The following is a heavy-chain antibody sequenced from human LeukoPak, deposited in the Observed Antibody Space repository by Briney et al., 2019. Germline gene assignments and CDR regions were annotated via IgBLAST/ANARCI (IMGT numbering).Heavy chain of an antibody. V-gene: IGHV3-33*01. J-gene: IGHJ5*02. CDR3: ARDRGVSVTTYWFDP. D-gene: IGHD4-17*01. CDR2: IWYDGSNR. Sequence: PGRSLRLSCAASGFTFSSYGMHWVRQAPGKGLEWVAVIWYDGSNRYYAGSVKGRFTISRDNSKNTLYLQMNSLRAEDTAVYYCARDRGVSVTTYWFDPWGQGTLVTVSS. CDR1: GFTFSSYG.